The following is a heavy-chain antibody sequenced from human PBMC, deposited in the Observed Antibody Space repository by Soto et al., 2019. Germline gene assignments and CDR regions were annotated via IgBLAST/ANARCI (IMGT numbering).Heavy chain of an antibody. Sequence: SVKVSCKASGGTFSSYAISWVRQAPGQGLEWMGGIIPIFGTANYAQKFQGRVTITADESTSTAYMELSSLRSEDTAVYYCARVGVIVVVPAAMTDYYYYGMDVWGQGTTVTVSS. CDR1: GGTFSSYA. CDR2: IIPIFGTA. D-gene: IGHD2-2*01. CDR3: ARVGVIVVVPAAMTDYYYYGMDV. J-gene: IGHJ6*02. V-gene: IGHV1-69*13.